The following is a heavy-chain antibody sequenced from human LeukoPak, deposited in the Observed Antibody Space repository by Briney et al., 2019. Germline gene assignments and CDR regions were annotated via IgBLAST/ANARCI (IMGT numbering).Heavy chain of an antibody. J-gene: IGHJ4*02. Sequence: ASVKVSCKASGYTLTDYYMHWVRQAPGQGLEWMGRINPNSGGTNYAQKLQGRVTMTTDTSTSTAYMELRSLRSDDTAIYYCARDSNGWVTTEAQFDYWGQGTLVTVSS. CDR3: ARDSNGWVTTEAQFDY. CDR1: GYTLTDYY. V-gene: IGHV1-2*06. CDR2: INPNSGGT. D-gene: IGHD4-17*01.